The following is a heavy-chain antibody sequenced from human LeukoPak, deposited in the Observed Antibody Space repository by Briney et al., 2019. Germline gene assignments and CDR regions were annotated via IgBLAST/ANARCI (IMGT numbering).Heavy chain of an antibody. J-gene: IGHJ4*02. Sequence: GASVKVSCKASGYTFTGYYMHWVRQAPGQGLEWMGWINPNSGGTNYAQKFQGRVTMTRDTSIGTAYMGLSRLRSDDTAVYYCARDGSGIFPGNYWGQGTLVTVSS. CDR3: ARDGSGIFPGNY. CDR2: INPNSGGT. V-gene: IGHV1-2*02. CDR1: GYTFTGYY. D-gene: IGHD3-10*01.